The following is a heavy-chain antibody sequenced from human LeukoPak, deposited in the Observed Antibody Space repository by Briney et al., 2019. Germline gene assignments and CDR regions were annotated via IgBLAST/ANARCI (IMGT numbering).Heavy chain of an antibody. V-gene: IGHV3-48*04. Sequence: GSLRLSCAASGFPFSSYNMNWVRQAPGKGLEGGSYISGRGNTIKYADSVKGRFTISRDNGKNSLYLHMSSLRAEDTAVYYCARDPPALEDFDYWGQGTQVTVSS. CDR2: ISGRGNTI. CDR3: ARDPPALEDFDY. CDR1: GFPFSSYN. J-gene: IGHJ4*02.